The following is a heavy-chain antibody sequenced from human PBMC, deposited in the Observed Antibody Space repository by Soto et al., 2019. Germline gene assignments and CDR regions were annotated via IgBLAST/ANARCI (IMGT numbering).Heavy chain of an antibody. CDR3: AREVLAAAAGKYAFDI. D-gene: IGHD6-13*01. V-gene: IGHV3-66*01. CDR2: IYSGGST. Sequence: PGGSLRLSCAASGFTVSSNYMSWFRQAPGKGLEWVSVIYSGGSTYYADSVKGRFTISRDNSKNTLYLQMNSLRAEDTAVYYCAREVLAAAAGKYAFDIWGQGTMVTVS. CDR1: GFTVSSNY. J-gene: IGHJ3*02.